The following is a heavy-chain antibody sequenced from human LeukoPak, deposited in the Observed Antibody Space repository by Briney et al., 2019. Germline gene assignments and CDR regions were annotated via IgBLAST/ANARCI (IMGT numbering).Heavy chain of an antibody. Sequence: GGSLRLSCAASGFTFRNYPVHWVRQAPGKGLEWVTVISYDGTTKYYADSVKGRFSISRDSSKNILYLQMNSLRAEDTAVYYCAKDRCSNGVGCYYYYMDVWGKGTTVTISS. CDR3: AKDRCSNGVGCYYYYMDV. CDR1: GFTFRNYP. CDR2: ISYDGTTK. D-gene: IGHD2-8*01. J-gene: IGHJ6*03. V-gene: IGHV3-30*04.